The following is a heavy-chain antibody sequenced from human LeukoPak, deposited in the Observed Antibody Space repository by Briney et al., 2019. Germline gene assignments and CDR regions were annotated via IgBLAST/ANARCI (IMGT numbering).Heavy chain of an antibody. CDR3: VTGGSGSFYNPFDY. Sequence: GESLKISCKGSGYDFVNYWIGWVRQKPGKGLEWMGIIYPGDSDTRSSPPFQGQVTISADKSISTAFLQWRSLKASDTAKYYCVTGGSGSFYNPFDYWAQGTLVIVSS. V-gene: IGHV5-51*01. CDR1: GYDFVNYW. J-gene: IGHJ4*02. CDR2: IYPGDSDT. D-gene: IGHD3-10*01.